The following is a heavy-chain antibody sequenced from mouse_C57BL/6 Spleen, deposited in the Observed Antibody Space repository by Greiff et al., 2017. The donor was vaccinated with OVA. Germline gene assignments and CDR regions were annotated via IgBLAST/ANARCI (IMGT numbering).Heavy chain of an antibody. CDR2: ISYDGSN. CDR3: ARGDLYYGNYGWFAY. V-gene: IGHV3-6*01. D-gene: IGHD2-1*01. Sequence: EVKLMESGPGLVKPSQSLSLTCSVTGYSITSGYYWNWIRQFPGNKLEWMGYISYDGSNNYNPSLKNRISITRDTSKNQFFLKLNSVTTEDTATYYCARGDLYYGNYGWFAYWGQGTLVTVSA. CDR1: GYSITSGYY. J-gene: IGHJ3*01.